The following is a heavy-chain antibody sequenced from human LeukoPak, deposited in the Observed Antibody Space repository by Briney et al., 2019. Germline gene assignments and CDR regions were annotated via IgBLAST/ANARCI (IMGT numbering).Heavy chain of an antibody. V-gene: IGHV4-61*01. CDR1: GDSFSSGSYY. CDR2: IYYSGST. J-gene: IGHJ4*02. Sequence: PSETLSLTCTVSGDSFSSGSYYWSWIRQPPGKGLEWIGYIYYSGSTNYNPSLKSRVTISVDTSKNQFSLKLSSVTAADTAVYYCATTPGSDYYFDYWGQGTLVTVSS. D-gene: IGHD1-26*01. CDR3: ATTPGSDYYFDY.